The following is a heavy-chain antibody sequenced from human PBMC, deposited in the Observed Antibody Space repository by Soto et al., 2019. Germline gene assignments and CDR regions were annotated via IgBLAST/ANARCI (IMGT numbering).Heavy chain of an antibody. CDR2: ISAYNGNT. Sequence: EASVKVSCKASGYTFTSYGISWVRQAPGQGLEWMGWISAYNGNTNYAQKLQGRVTMTTDTSTSTAYMELRSLRSDDTAVYYCARDSWLWFGERWFDPWGQGTLVTVSS. D-gene: IGHD3-10*01. J-gene: IGHJ5*02. CDR1: GYTFTSYG. CDR3: ARDSWLWFGERWFDP. V-gene: IGHV1-18*01.